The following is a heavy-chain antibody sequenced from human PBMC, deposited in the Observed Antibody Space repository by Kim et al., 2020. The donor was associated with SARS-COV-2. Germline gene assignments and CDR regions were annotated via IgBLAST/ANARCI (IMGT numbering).Heavy chain of an antibody. J-gene: IGHJ4*02. CDR1: GGSFSGYY. D-gene: IGHD3-10*01. V-gene: IGHV4-34*01. Sequence: SETLSLTCAVYGGSFSGYYWSWIRQPPGKGLEWIGEINHSGSTNYNPSLKSRVTISVDTSKNQFSLKLSSVTAADTAVYYCAREGPTMVRGFDYWGQGTLVTVSS. CDR3: AREGPTMVRGFDY. CDR2: INHSGST.